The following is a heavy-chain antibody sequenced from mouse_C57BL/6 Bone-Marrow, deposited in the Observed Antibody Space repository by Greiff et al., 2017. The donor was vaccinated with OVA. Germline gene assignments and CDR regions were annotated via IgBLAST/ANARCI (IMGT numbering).Heavy chain of an antibody. CDR3: ARWGGSSPYYAMDY. J-gene: IGHJ4*01. V-gene: IGHV1-76*01. D-gene: IGHD1-1*01. CDR2: IYPGSGNT. Sequence: VQLQQSGAELVRPGASVKLSCKASGYTFTDYYLNWVQQRPGQGLEWIARIYPGSGNTYYNEKFKGKATLTAEKSSSTAYMQLSSLTSEDSAVYFGARWGGSSPYYAMDYWGQGTSVTVSS. CDR1: GYTFTDYY.